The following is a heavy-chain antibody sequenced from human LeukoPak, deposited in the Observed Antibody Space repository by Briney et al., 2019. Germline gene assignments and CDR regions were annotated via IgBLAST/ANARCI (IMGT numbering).Heavy chain of an antibody. CDR3: AKGYYAYVWGSYYFDY. D-gene: IGHD3-16*01. CDR2: ISGSGGST. Sequence: GGSLRLSCAASGFTFSSYAMSWVRQAPGKGLEWVSAISGSGGSTYYADSGKGRFTIPRANSRDTLYLQMNSLRAEDTAVYYCAKGYYAYVWGSYYFDYWGQGTLVTVSS. CDR1: GFTFSSYA. V-gene: IGHV3-23*01. J-gene: IGHJ4*02.